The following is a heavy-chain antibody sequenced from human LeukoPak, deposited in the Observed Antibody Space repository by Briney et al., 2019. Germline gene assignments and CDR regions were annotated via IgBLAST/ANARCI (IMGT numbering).Heavy chain of an antibody. D-gene: IGHD6-13*01. CDR3: AREEQQLVGSFDY. V-gene: IGHV1-69*13. CDR1: GYTFTSYG. J-gene: IGHJ4*02. CDR2: IIPIFGTA. Sequence: GASVKVSCKASGYTFTSYGISWVRQAPGQGLEWMGGIIPIFGTANYAQKFQGRVTITADESTSTAYMELSSLRSEDTAVYYCAREEQQLVGSFDYWGQGTLVTVSS.